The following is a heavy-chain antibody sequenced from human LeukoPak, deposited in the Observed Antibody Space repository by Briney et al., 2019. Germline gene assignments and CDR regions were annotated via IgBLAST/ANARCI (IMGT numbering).Heavy chain of an antibody. CDR1: GYTFTSYG. CDR2: ISAYNGNT. Sequence: ASVKVSCKASGYTFTSYGISWVRQAPGQGLEWMGWISAYNGNTKYAQKLQGRVTMTTDTSTSTAYMELRSLRSDDTAVYYCARDQPFPIAMAGKFHYCDYWGQGTLVTVSS. V-gene: IGHV1-18*01. CDR3: ARDQPFPIAMAGKFHYCDY. D-gene: IGHD6-19*01. J-gene: IGHJ4*02.